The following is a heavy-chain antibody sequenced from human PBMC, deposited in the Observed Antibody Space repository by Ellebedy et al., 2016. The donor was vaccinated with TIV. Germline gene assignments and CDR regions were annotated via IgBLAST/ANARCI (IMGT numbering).Heavy chain of an antibody. J-gene: IGHJ3*02. D-gene: IGHD6-19*01. CDR2: IKKDGSEK. V-gene: IGHV3-7*03. CDR1: GFTFSSYW. Sequence: PGGSLRLSCAASGFTFSSYWMSWVRQAPGKGLEWVANIKKDGSEKFYVDSVKGRFTISRDNAKNSLFLQMNSLRAEDTAVYYCARGYSSGWGLAFDIWGQGTMVTVS. CDR3: ARGYSSGWGLAFDI.